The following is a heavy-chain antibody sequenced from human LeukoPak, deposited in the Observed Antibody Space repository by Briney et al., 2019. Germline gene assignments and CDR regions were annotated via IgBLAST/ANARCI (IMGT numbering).Heavy chain of an antibody. Sequence: GGSLRLSCTASGFTFSSYAMTWVRQAPGKGLECVSVISGIGTTTYYADSVKGRFTISRDNSKNTLFLQMNSLRVEDTATYYCTKKRTTSVTDWFDPRGQGTLVTVSS. CDR1: GFTFSSYA. D-gene: IGHD4-17*01. CDR3: TKKRTTSVTDWFDP. CDR2: ISGIGTTT. J-gene: IGHJ5*02. V-gene: IGHV3-23*01.